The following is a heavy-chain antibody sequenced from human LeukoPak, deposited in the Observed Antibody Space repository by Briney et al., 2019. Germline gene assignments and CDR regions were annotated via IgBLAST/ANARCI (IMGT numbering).Heavy chain of an antibody. Sequence: KPGGSLRLSCAASGFTFSSYSMNWVRQAPGKGLEWVSSISSSSSYIYYADSVKGRFTISRDNAKNSLYLQMNSLRAEDTAVYYCARVIIGGVVIPGYFDYWGQGTLVTVSS. CDR3: ARVIIGGVVIPGYFDY. CDR2: ISSSSSYI. J-gene: IGHJ4*02. D-gene: IGHD3-3*01. V-gene: IGHV3-21*01. CDR1: GFTFSSYS.